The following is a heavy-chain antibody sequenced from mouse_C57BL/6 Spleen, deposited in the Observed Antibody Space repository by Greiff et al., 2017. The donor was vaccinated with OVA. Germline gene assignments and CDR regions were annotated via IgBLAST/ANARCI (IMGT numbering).Heavy chain of an antibody. D-gene: IGHD2-4*01. J-gene: IGHJ4*01. CDR3: AYDYDKVGYAMAY. CDR2: INPSSGYT. Sequence: QVQLQQSGAELAKPGASVKLSCKASGYTFTSYWMHWVKQRPGQGLEWIGYINPSSGYTKYNQKFKDKATLTADKSSSTAYMQLSSLTYEDSAVYNCAYDYDKVGYAMAYWGQGTSVTVSS. CDR1: GYTFTSYW. V-gene: IGHV1-7*01.